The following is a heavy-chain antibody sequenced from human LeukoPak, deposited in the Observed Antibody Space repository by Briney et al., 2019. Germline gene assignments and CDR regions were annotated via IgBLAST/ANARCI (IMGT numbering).Heavy chain of an antibody. CDR2: IYSGGNT. CDR1: GFTVSSNY. CDR3: AGSLAYCGGDCRLGDY. Sequence: GGSLRLSCAAPGFTVSSNYMSWVRQAPGKGLEWVSVIYSGGNTYYADSVKVRFTISRDNSKNTLYLQMNSLRAEDTAVYYCAGSLAYCGGDCRLGDYWGQGTLVTVSS. D-gene: IGHD2-21*02. J-gene: IGHJ4*02. V-gene: IGHV3-66*01.